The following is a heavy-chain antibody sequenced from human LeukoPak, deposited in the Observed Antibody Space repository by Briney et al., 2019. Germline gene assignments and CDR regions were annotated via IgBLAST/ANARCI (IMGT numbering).Heavy chain of an antibody. D-gene: IGHD5-12*01. J-gene: IGHJ4*02. V-gene: IGHV1-69*04. CDR3: ARDPEYGGYDY. CDR1: GGTFSSYA. CDR2: IIPILGIA. Sequence: SVKVFCKASGGTFSSYAISRVRQAPGPGLEWMGRIIPILGIANYAQKFQGRVTITADKSTSTAYMELSRLRSDDTAVYYCARDPEYGGYDYWGQGTLVTVSS.